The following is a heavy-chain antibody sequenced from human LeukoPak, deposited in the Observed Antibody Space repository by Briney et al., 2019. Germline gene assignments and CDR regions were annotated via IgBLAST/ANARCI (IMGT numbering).Heavy chain of an antibody. CDR2: ISAYNGNT. CDR1: GYTFTSYG. V-gene: IGHV1-18*04. CDR3: ARDYRTMARGVIGEGFDY. D-gene: IGHD3-10*01. Sequence: GASVKVSCKASGYTFTSYGISWVRQAPGQGLEWMGWISAYNGNTNYAQKLQGRVTMTTDTSTSTAYMELRSLRSDDTAVYYCARDYRTMARGVIGEGFDYWGQGTLVTVSS. J-gene: IGHJ4*02.